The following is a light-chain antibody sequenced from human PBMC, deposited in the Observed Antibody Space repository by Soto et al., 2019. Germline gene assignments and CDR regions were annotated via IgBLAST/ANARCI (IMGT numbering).Light chain of an antibody. CDR1: QSVSSY. V-gene: IGKV3-11*01. J-gene: IGKJ5*01. Sequence: IVLPQYPTTLSLSPGERATLSSRASQSVSSYLAWYQQKPGQAPRLLIYDAANRATGIPARFSGSGSGTDFTLTISSLEPEDFAVYYCQQRSNWPRITFGQGTRLEI. CDR3: QQRSNWPRIT. CDR2: DAA.